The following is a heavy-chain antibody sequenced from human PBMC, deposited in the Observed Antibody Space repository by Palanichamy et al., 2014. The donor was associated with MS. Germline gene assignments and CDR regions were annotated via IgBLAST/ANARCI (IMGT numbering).Heavy chain of an antibody. D-gene: IGHD6-19*01. Sequence: QVQPVESGGGVVQPGRSLRLSCAASGFTFSSYGMHWVRQAPGKGLEWVAVISYDGSNKYYADSVKGRFTISRDNSKNTLYLQMNSLRAEDTAVYYCAKLIAVAAGETDYWGQGTLVTVSS. CDR3: AKLIAVAAGETDY. V-gene: IGHV3-30*18. CDR1: GFTFSSYG. J-gene: IGHJ4*02. CDR2: ISYDGSNK.